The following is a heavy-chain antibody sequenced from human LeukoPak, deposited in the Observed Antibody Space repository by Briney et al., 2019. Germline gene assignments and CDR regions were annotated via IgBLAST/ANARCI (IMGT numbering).Heavy chain of an antibody. CDR3: AGLVGRYSSGLYYYYFDY. Sequence: PSGTLSLTCTVSGDSINSLDLWSWVRQPPGQGLEWIGEMYLSGTTHSNPSVKSRVTISIDKSKNQFFLNLSSVTAADTAVYYCAGLVGRYSSGLYYYYFDYWGQGTLVTVSS. V-gene: IGHV4-4*02. D-gene: IGHD3-22*01. CDR1: GDSINSLDL. J-gene: IGHJ4*02. CDR2: MYLSGTT.